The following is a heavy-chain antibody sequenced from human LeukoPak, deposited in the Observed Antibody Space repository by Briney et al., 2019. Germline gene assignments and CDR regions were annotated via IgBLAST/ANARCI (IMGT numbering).Heavy chain of an antibody. V-gene: IGHV3-23*01. Sequence: PGGSLRLSCAASGFTFSSYAMHWVRQAPGKGLEWVSAISGSGGSTYYADSVKGRFTISRDNSKNTLYLQMNSLRAEDTAVYYCAKDQYYDFWSGYSNWFDPWGQGTLVTVSS. J-gene: IGHJ5*02. D-gene: IGHD3-3*01. CDR3: AKDQYYDFWSGYSNWFDP. CDR1: GFTFSSYA. CDR2: ISGSGGST.